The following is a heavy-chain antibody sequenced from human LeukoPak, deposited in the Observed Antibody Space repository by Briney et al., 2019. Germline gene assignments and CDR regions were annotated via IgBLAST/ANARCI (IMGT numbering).Heavy chain of an antibody. J-gene: IGHJ3*02. CDR2: ISSSSSTI. Sequence: GGSLRLSCAASGFTFSSYSMNWVRQAPGKGLEWVSYISSSSSTIYYADSVKGRFTISRDNAKNSLYLQMNSLRAEDTALYYCAKSLLPYYYDSSDAFDIWGQGTMVTVSS. D-gene: IGHD3-22*01. CDR1: GFTFSSYS. CDR3: AKSLLPYYYDSSDAFDI. V-gene: IGHV3-48*04.